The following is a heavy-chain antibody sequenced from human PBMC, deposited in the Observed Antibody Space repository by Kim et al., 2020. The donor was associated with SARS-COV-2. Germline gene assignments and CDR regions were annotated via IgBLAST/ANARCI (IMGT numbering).Heavy chain of an antibody. CDR2: IYYSGCT. Sequence: SETLSLTCTVSGGSISSGGYYWSWIRQHPGKGLEWIGYIYYSGCTYYNPSLKSRVTISVDTSKNKFSLKLSSVTAADTAVYYCARVSGITIFGVVITGPFDYWGQGTVVTVSS. CDR1: GGSISSGGYY. CDR3: ARVSGITIFGVVITGPFDY. J-gene: IGHJ4*02. V-gene: IGHV4-31*03. D-gene: IGHD3-3*01.